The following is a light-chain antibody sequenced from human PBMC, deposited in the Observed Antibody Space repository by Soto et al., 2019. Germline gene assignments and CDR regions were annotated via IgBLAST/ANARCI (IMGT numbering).Light chain of an antibody. CDR2: EVN. V-gene: IGLV2-23*02. CDR3: CSYAGSSTSYV. CDR1: SSDVGNYNL. Sequence: SVLTQPASVSGSPGQSITISCTGTSSDVGNYNLVSWYQQHPGKAPKLMIYEVNKRPSGVSNRFSGSRSGNTASLTISGLQAEDEADYSCCSYAGSSTSYVFGTGTKVTVL. J-gene: IGLJ1*01.